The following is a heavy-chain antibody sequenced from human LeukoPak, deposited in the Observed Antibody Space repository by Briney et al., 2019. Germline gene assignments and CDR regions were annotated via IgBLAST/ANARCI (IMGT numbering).Heavy chain of an antibody. Sequence: GGSLRLSCAASGFIFSSYGMHWVRQAPGKGLEGVAVISYDGNYKYYADSVKGRFTISRDKSKNTLHLQMISLRAEDTAVYYCAKDLGGSGDFWSGHYDYYFYGMDVWGQGTTVTVSS. CDR3: AKDLGGSGDFWSGHYDYYFYGMDV. J-gene: IGHJ6*02. CDR1: GFIFSSYG. V-gene: IGHV3-30*18. CDR2: ISYDGNYK. D-gene: IGHD3-3*01.